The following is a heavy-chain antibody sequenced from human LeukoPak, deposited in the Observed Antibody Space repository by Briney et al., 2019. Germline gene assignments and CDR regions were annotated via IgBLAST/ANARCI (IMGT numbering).Heavy chain of an antibody. CDR2: ISYDGSNK. Sequence: GGSLRLSCAASGFTFSSYGMHWVRQAPGKGLEWVAVISYDGSNKYYADSVKGRFTISSDNSKNTLYLQMNSLRAEDTAVYYCAKLSMRGDAFDIWGQGTMVTVSS. V-gene: IGHV3-30*18. CDR1: GFTFSSYG. J-gene: IGHJ3*02. CDR3: AKLSMRGDAFDI.